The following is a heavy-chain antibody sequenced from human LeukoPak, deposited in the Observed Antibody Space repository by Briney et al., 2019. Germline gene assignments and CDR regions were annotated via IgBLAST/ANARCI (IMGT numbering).Heavy chain of an antibody. J-gene: IGHJ6*04. D-gene: IGHD3-10*02. V-gene: IGHV3-9*01. CDR2: ISWNSGSI. Sequence: PGRSLRLSCAASGFTFDDYAMHWVRQAPGKGLEWVSGISWNSGSIGYADSVKGRFTISRDNAKNSLYLQMNSLRAEDTAVYYRAELGITMIGGVWGKGTTVTISS. CDR3: AELGITMIGGV. CDR1: GFTFDDYA.